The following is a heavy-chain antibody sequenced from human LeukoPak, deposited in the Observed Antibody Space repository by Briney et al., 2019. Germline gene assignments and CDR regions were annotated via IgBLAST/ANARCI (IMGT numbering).Heavy chain of an antibody. Sequence: ASVKVSCKASGGTFSNDAISWVRQAPGQGLEWMGRIIPILGIANYAQKFQGRVTITADKSTSTAYMELSSLRSEDTAVYYCATNGGNKGYYHEYFQHWGQGTLVTVSS. CDR2: IIPILGIA. V-gene: IGHV1-69*04. D-gene: IGHD3-22*01. CDR3: ATNGGNKGYYHEYFQH. CDR1: GGTFSNDA. J-gene: IGHJ1*01.